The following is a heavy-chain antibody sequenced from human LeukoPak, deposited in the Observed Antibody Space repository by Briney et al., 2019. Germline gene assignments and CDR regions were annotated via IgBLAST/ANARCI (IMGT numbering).Heavy chain of an antibody. D-gene: IGHD6-13*01. CDR1: GFMFSSYG. Sequence: PGGSLRLSCAASGFMFSSYGMHWVRQGPGKGLEWVAVLWYDGSNKYYADSVKGRFTISRDNSKNTLYLQMNSLRAEDTAVYYCAKSARTEQQLANLDYWGQGTLVTVSS. CDR2: LWYDGSNK. J-gene: IGHJ4*02. CDR3: AKSARTEQQLANLDY. V-gene: IGHV3-33*06.